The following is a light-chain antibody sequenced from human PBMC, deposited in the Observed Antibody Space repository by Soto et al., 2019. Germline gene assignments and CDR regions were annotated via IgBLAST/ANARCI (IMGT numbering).Light chain of an antibody. CDR2: DAF. J-gene: IGKJ4*01. CDR3: QQRYNWPLT. CDR1: QSVTTY. Sequence: EIVLTQSPATLSLATGERATLSCRASQSVTTYLAWYQQKPGQAPRLLIYDAFNRATGIPARFSGSGSGTDFTLTISSLEPEDFAVYYCQQRYNWPLTFGGGTKVEIK. V-gene: IGKV3-11*01.